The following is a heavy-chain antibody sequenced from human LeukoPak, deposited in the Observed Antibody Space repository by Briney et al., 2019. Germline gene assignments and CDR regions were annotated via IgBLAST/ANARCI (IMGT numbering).Heavy chain of an antibody. V-gene: IGHV1-8*01. CDR3: ARDHDGDDWFDP. D-gene: IGHD4-17*01. Sequence: GASVKVSCKASGYTFTSYDINWVRQATGQGLEWMGWMNPNSGNTGYAQKFQGRVTITADESTSTAYMELSSLRSEDTAVYYCARDHDGDDWFDPWGQGTLVTVSS. CDR2: MNPNSGNT. CDR1: GYTFTSYD. J-gene: IGHJ5*02.